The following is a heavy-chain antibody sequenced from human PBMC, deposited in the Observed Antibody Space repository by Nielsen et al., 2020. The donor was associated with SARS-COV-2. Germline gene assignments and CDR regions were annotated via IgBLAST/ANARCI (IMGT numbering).Heavy chain of an antibody. Sequence: GESLKISCAASGFTFSSYAMSWVRQAPGKGLEWVAVISYDGSNKYYADSVKGRFTISRDNSKNTLYLQMNSLRAEDTAVYYCAKEGSHYYTNWFDPWGQGTLVTVSS. D-gene: IGHD2-15*01. J-gene: IGHJ5*02. CDR3: AKEGSHYYTNWFDP. CDR2: ISYDGSNK. V-gene: IGHV3-30*18. CDR1: GFTFSSYA.